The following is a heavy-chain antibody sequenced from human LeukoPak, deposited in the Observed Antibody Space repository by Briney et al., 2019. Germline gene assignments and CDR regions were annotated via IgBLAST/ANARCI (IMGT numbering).Heavy chain of an antibody. D-gene: IGHD3-9*01. CDR2: MNPNSGNT. CDR1: GYTFTCYD. Sequence: ASVKVSCKASGYTFTCYDINWVRQATGQGLEWMGWMNPNSGNTGYAQKFQGRVTMTRNTSISTAYMELSSLRSEDTAVYYCARGHIVEDILTGYPRGYYYYGMDVWGQGTTVTVSS. CDR3: ARGHIVEDILTGYPRGYYYYGMDV. V-gene: IGHV1-8*01. J-gene: IGHJ6*02.